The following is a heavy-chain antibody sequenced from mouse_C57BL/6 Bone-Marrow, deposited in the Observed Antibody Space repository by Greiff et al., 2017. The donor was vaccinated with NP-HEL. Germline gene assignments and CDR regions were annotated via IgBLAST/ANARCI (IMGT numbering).Heavy chain of an antibody. V-gene: IGHV1-81*01. D-gene: IGHD1-1*01. Sequence: VKLVESGAELARPGASVKLSCKASGYTFTSYGISWVKQRTGQGLEWIGEIYPRSGNTYYNEKFKGKATLTADKSSSTAYMGLRSLTSEDSAVYFCARSGYYGRWYFDVWGTGTTVTVSS. CDR2: IYPRSGNT. CDR1: GYTFTSYG. CDR3: ARSGYYGRWYFDV. J-gene: IGHJ1*03.